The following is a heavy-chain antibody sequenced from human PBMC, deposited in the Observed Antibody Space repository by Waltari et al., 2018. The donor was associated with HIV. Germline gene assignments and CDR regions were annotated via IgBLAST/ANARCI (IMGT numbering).Heavy chain of an antibody. CDR3: ARERGGYDILTGYWEVDV. Sequence: QVQLQESGPGLVQPSETLSLTCAVSDYSISRGYYWAWIRQAPGTGLEWIGSIYHSGSTYYNPSLKSRVTISVDTSKNQFSLKLSSVTAADTAVYYCARERGGYDILTGYWEVDVWGQGTTVTVSS. D-gene: IGHD3-9*01. CDR2: IYHSGST. J-gene: IGHJ6*02. V-gene: IGHV4-38-2*02. CDR1: DYSISRGYY.